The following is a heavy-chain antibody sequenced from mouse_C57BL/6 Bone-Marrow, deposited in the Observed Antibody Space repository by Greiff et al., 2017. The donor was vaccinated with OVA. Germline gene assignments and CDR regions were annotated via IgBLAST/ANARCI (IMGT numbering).Heavy chain of an antibody. Sequence: EVQVVESGGGLVKPGGSLKLSCAASGFTFSSYTMSWVRQTPEKRLEWVATISGGGGNTYYPDSVKGRFTISRDNAKNTLYLQMSSLRSEDTALYYCARHCDDYFPFAYWGQGTLVTVSA. CDR2: ISGGGGNT. V-gene: IGHV5-9*01. CDR3: ARHCDDYFPFAY. CDR1: GFTFSSYT. J-gene: IGHJ3*01. D-gene: IGHD2-4*01.